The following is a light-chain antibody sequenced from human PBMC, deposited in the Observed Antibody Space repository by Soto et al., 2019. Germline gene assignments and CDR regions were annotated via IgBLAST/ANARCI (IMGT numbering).Light chain of an antibody. CDR2: DSY. CDR3: QQYNTYPWT. J-gene: IGKJ1*01. CDR1: QSVSSW. Sequence: DVQMTQSPSTLSASVGDRVTITCRASQSVSSWLAWYQQKPGKAPKFLIYDSYSLQNGVPSRFSGSGSGTEFTLTISSLQPDDFATYYCQQYNTYPWTFGQGTKVDI. V-gene: IGKV1-5*01.